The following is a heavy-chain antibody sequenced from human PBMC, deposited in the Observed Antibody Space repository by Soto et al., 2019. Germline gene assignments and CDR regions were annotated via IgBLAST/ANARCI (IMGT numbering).Heavy chain of an antibody. CDR1: GYTFTSYD. CDR3: AMVGCSSTSCYIHYYYYYMDV. V-gene: IGHV1-8*01. D-gene: IGHD2-2*01. J-gene: IGHJ6*03. Sequence: GASVKVSCKASGYTFTSYDINWVRQATGQGHERMGWMNPNSGNTGYAQKFQGRVTMTRNTSISTAYMELSSLRSEDTAVYYCAMVGCSSTSCYIHYYYYYMDVWGKGTTVTVSS. CDR2: MNPNSGNT.